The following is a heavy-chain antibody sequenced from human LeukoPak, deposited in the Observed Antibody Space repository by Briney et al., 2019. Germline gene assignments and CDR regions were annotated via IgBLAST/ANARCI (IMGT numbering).Heavy chain of an antibody. CDR2: IYRSGAT. V-gene: IGHV4-4*02. CDR1: GDSFSSNNC. D-gene: IGHD3-22*01. Sequence: SETLSLTCTVSGDSFSSNNCWTWVRQPPGKGLEWIGEIYRSGATNYSPSLRGRVTVSLDKSKNQFSLRLNSVTAADTAIYYCARNAGYSDLNYWGQGVLVTVSS. CDR3: ARNAGYSDLNY. J-gene: IGHJ4*02.